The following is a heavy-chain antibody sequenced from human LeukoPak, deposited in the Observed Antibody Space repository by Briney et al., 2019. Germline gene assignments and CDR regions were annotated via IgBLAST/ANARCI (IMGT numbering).Heavy chain of an antibody. CDR3: AKGPMDYSNHLFDS. CDR2: ISGSGAST. Sequence: GGSLRLSCAAPGFTFSNHAMNWVRQAPGKGLEWVSVISGSGASTNYAESVKGRFTISRDNSRNTVYVQMNSLRAEDTAVYYCAKGPMDYSNHLFDSWGQGILVTVSS. D-gene: IGHD4-11*01. CDR1: GFTFSNHA. V-gene: IGHV3-23*01. J-gene: IGHJ5*01.